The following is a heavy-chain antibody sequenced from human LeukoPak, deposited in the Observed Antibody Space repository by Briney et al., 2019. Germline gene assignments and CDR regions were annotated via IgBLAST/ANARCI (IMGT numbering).Heavy chain of an antibody. D-gene: IGHD2-8*01. CDR1: GFTFSDYY. J-gene: IGHJ4*02. CDR3: AKGYTYGMI. Sequence: GGSLRLSCAASGFTFSDYYMSWIRQTPGKGLEWVSYISSSGTTMEYANSVKGRFTISRDNAKDSLYLQMNSLEAEDTAVYYCAKGYTYGMIWGQGTLVSVSS. V-gene: IGHV3-11*01. CDR2: ISSSGTTM.